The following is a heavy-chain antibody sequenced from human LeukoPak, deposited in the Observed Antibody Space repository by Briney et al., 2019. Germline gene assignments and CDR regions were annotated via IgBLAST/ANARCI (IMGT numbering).Heavy chain of an antibody. CDR1: GGSISSYY. CDR3: AGKPGIAVAGYYYYYGMDV. V-gene: IGHV4-59*01. J-gene: IGHJ6*04. D-gene: IGHD6-19*01. Sequence: SETLSLTCTVSGGSISSYYWSWIRQPPGKGLEWIGYIYYSGSTNYNPSLKSRVTISVDTSKNQFSLKLSSVTAADTAVYYCAGKPGIAVAGYYYYYGMDVWGKGTTVTVSS. CDR2: IYYSGST.